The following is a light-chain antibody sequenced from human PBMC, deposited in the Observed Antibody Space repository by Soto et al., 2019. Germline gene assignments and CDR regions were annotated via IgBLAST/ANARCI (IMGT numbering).Light chain of an antibody. V-gene: IGKV3-20*01. J-gene: IGKJ1*01. CDR1: QSVSSSY. CDR3: QQYDSSPRT. Sequence: EIVMRQSPATLAGSPGETATLSCCSSQSVSSSYLAWYQQKPGQAPRLLIYGASTRATGIPDRFSGSGSGTDFTLTISRLEPEDFAVYYCQQYDSSPRTFGQGTKVDIK. CDR2: GAS.